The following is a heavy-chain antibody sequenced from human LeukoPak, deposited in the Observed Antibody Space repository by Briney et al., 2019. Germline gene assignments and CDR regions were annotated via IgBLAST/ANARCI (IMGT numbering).Heavy chain of an antibody. V-gene: IGHV1-18*01. J-gene: IGHJ4*02. D-gene: IGHD5-12*01. CDR2: ISAYNGDT. CDR3: VRAEGGYERVPDF. CDR1: GYIFNTYG. Sequence: GASVKVSCKASGYIFNTYGITWVRQAPRQGLEWMGWISAYNGDTNYAQKVQGRLTMTTDTSTSTAYMELRSLRSDDTAVYYCVRAEGGYERVPDFWGQGTLVTVSS.